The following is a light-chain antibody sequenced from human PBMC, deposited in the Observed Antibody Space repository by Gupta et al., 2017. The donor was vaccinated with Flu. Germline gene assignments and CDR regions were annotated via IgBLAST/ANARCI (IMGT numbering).Light chain of an antibody. Sequence: VGDRVTITCRASQSINNWLAWYQQKPGKAPKLLIFKASSLERGVPSRFSGSGSGTEFTLTISSLQPDDFATYYCQQYNSYRTFGQGTKVEIK. CDR3: QQYNSYRT. CDR1: QSINNW. V-gene: IGKV1-5*03. CDR2: KAS. J-gene: IGKJ1*01.